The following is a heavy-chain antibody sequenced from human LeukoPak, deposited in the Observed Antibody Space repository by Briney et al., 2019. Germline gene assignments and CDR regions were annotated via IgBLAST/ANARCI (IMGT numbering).Heavy chain of an antibody. CDR2: TNPKSGDT. CDR3: ARVFSGYDYFAMVYFDY. CDR1: GGTFSSYA. V-gene: IGHV1-2*02. Sequence: ASVKVSCKASGGTFSSYAISWVRQAPGQGLEWMGWTNPKSGDTNYAQKFQGRVRMTRDTSISTAYMELSRLRSDDTAVYYCARVFSGYDYFAMVYFDYWGQGTLVTVSS. D-gene: IGHD5-12*01. J-gene: IGHJ4*02.